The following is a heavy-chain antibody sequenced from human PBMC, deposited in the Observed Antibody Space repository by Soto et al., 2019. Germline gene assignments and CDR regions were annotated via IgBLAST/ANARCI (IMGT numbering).Heavy chain of an antibody. D-gene: IGHD3-22*01. J-gene: IGHJ6*02. Sequence: GESLKISGKGSGYSFTRYWIGWVRQMPGKGLEWMGIIYPGDSDTRYSPSFQGQVTISADKSISTAYLQWSSLKASDTAMYYCARPSGYYRQKSYYYYGMDVWGQGTTVTVSS. V-gene: IGHV5-51*01. CDR2: IYPGDSDT. CDR3: ARPSGYYRQKSYYYYGMDV. CDR1: GYSFTRYW.